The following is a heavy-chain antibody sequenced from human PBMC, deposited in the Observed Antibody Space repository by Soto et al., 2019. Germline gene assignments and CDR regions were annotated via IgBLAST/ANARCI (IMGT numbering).Heavy chain of an antibody. J-gene: IGHJ3*02. CDR1: GGTFSSYA. D-gene: IGHD5-12*01. Sequence: SVKVSCKASGGTFSSYAISWVRQAPGQGLEWMGGIIPIFGTANYAQKFQGRVTITADESTSTAYMEPSSLRSEDTAVYYCAREGRLATPEILGPFDAFDIWGQGTMVTLS. CDR2: IIPIFGTA. CDR3: AREGRLATPEILGPFDAFDI. V-gene: IGHV1-69*13.